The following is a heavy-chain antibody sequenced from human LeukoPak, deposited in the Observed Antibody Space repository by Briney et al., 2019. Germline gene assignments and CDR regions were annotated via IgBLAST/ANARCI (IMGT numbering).Heavy chain of an antibody. CDR2: FYRGGST. Sequence: GGSLRLSCAASGFSVSTNFMSWVRQAPGKGLEWVSSFYRGGSTRYVDSVKGRFTTSRDHSKNTMYLQMNSLRVEDTAVYYCARYYDSSSYTQGVFDIWGQGTMVTVS. CDR3: ARYYDSSSYTQGVFDI. CDR1: GFSVSTNF. J-gene: IGHJ3*02. D-gene: IGHD3-22*01. V-gene: IGHV3-66*02.